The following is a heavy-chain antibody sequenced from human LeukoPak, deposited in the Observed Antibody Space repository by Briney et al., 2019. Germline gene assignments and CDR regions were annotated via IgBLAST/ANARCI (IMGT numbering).Heavy chain of an antibody. V-gene: IGHV4-38-2*01. CDR3: ASYSSSSLRYDFDY. CDR1: GYSISSGYY. CDR2: IYHSGST. J-gene: IGHJ4*02. Sequence: SETLSLTCAVSGYSISSGYYWGWIRQPRGKALEWIGSIYHSGSTYYNPSLKSRVTLSVDTSKNQFSLKLSSVTAADTAVYYCASYSSSSLRYDFDYWGQGTLVTVSS. D-gene: IGHD6-6*01.